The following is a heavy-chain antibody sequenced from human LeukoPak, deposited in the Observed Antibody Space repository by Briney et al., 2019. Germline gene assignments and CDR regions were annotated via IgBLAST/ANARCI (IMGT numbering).Heavy chain of an antibody. Sequence: PSDTLSLTCTVSGGSISSHYWSWIRQPPGKALEWIGDIYYSGSTNYNPSLRSRITISVDSSKNQFSLKLSSVTAADTAVYYCARGSGQWGFDSWGQGTLVTVSS. CDR3: ARGSGQWGFDS. CDR1: GGSISSHY. CDR2: IYYSGST. D-gene: IGHD3-10*01. J-gene: IGHJ4*02. V-gene: IGHV4-59*11.